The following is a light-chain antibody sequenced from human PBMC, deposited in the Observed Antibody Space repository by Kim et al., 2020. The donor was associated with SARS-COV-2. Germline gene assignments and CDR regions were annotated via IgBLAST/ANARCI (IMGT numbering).Light chain of an antibody. Sequence: GQSITISWTGTSSDVGGYNYVSWYQQHPGKAPKLMIYDVSKRPSGVSNRFSGAKSGNTASLNISGLQAEDEADYFCSSYTSSSTWVFGGGTQLTVL. CDR2: DVS. V-gene: IGLV2-14*04. J-gene: IGLJ3*02. CDR3: SSYTSSSTWV. CDR1: SSDVGGYNY.